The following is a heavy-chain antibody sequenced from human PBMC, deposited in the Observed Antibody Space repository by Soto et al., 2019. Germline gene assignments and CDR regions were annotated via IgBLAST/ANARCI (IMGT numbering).Heavy chain of an antibody. D-gene: IGHD7-27*01. J-gene: IGHJ4*02. V-gene: IGHV4-34*01. Sequence: SETLSLTCAVYGGSFSGYYWSWIRQPPGKGLEWIGEINHSGSTNYNPSLKSRVTISVDTSKNQFSLKLSSVTAADTAVYYCARDGPQLGIDYWGQGTLVTVSS. CDR3: ARDGPQLGIDY. CDR2: INHSGST. CDR1: GGSFSGYY.